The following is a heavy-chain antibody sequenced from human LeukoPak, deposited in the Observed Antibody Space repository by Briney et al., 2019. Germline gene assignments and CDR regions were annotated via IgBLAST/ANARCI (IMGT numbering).Heavy chain of an antibody. Sequence: GSSVKVSCKASGGTFSSYAISWVRQAPGQGLEWMGGIIPIFGTANYAQKFQGRVTITADKSTSTAYMELSSLRSEDTAVYYCARDGYYYDSSGYFSDYWGQGTLVTVSS. CDR1: GGTFSSYA. CDR2: IIPIFGTA. V-gene: IGHV1-69*06. CDR3: ARDGYYYDSSGYFSDY. D-gene: IGHD3-22*01. J-gene: IGHJ4*02.